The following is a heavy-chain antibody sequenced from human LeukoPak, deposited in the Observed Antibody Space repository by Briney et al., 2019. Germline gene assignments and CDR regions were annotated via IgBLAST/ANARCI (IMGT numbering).Heavy chain of an antibody. CDR2: IHYTGTT. D-gene: IGHD2/OR15-2a*01. V-gene: IGHV4-59*01. CDR1: GGPMSGYY. Sequence: PSETLSLTCTVSGGPMSGYYWTWIRQPPGKTLEWIAYIHYTGTTNYNPSLESRVTISVDTSRNQFSLRLRSVAAADTAVYYCARLRGNYFPDVWGQGTLVTVSS. CDR3: ARLRGNYFPDV. J-gene: IGHJ1*01.